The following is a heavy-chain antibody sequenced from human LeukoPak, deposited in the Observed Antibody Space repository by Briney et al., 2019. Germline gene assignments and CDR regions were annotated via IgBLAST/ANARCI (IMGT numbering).Heavy chain of an antibody. CDR2: ISSSSSTI. J-gene: IGHJ3*02. D-gene: IGHD6-13*01. Sequence: GGPLRLSCAASGFTFSSYSMNWVRQAPGKGLEWVSYISSSSSTIYYADSVKGRFTISRDNAKNSLYLQMNSLRAEDTAVYYCAREETGIAAAGRDAFDIWGQGTMVTVSS. CDR1: GFTFSSYS. V-gene: IGHV3-48*01. CDR3: AREETGIAAAGRDAFDI.